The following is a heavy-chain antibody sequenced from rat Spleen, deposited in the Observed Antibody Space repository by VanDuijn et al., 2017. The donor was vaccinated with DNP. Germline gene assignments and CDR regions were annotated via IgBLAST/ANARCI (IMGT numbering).Heavy chain of an antibody. Sequence: EVKLVESGGGLVQPGRSLKLSCAASGFNFNDYWMGWARQAPGQGLEWIGQLNKVSNTINYTPSLKDKFTISRDNAQNTLYLQMSKLGSEDTAIYYCAKGPNYGGWSDYFDYWGQGVMVTVSS. D-gene: IGHD1-11*01. CDR3: AKGPNYGGWSDYFDY. J-gene: IGHJ2*01. V-gene: IGHV4-2*01. CDR2: LNKVSNTI. CDR1: GFNFNDYW.